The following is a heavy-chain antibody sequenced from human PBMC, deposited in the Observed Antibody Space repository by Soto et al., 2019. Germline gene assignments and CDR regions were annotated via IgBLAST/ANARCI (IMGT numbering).Heavy chain of an antibody. CDR3: ATAPETYDPAGYYINRFDP. CDR2: TYYGGMT. D-gene: IGHD3-22*01. J-gene: IGHJ5*02. Sequence: SETLSLTCTVSGASFSRNNLYWGGIRQPPGKGLEWIASTYYGGMTSYTPSLRSRVTISVDTSKSQFSLRLNSVTAADTAVYYCATAPETYDPAGYYINRFDPWGQGTLVTVSS. V-gene: IGHV4-39*01. CDR1: GASFSRNNLY.